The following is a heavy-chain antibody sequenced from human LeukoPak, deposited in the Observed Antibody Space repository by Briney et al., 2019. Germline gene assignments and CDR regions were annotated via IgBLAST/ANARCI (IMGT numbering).Heavy chain of an antibody. CDR3: AREINWARGVFDL. CDR1: GGSFSGYY. D-gene: IGHD7-27*01. V-gene: IGHV4-34*01. Sequence: SETLSLTCAVYGGSFSGYYWSWIRQPPGKGLEWIGEISHRGNTNYNPSFKSQVTILVDTSKNQFSLKLSSVTAADTAVYYCAREINWARGVFDLWGQGTMIIVSS. J-gene: IGHJ3*01. CDR2: ISHRGNT.